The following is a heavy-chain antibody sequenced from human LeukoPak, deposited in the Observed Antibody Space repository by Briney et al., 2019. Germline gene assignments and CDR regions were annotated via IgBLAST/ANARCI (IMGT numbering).Heavy chain of an antibody. CDR2: INHSGST. D-gene: IGHD4-17*01. Sequence: PSETLSLTCAVYGGSFSGYYWSWIRQPPGKGLEWIGEINHSGSTNYNPSLKSRVTISVDTSKNQFSLKLSSVTAADTAVYYCARASYYGDYVYWGQGTLVTVSS. CDR1: GGSFSGYY. J-gene: IGHJ4*02. CDR3: ARASYYGDYVY. V-gene: IGHV4-34*01.